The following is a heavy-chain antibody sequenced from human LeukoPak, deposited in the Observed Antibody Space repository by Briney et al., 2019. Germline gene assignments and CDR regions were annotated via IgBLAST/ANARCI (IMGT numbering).Heavy chain of an antibody. D-gene: IGHD6-13*01. V-gene: IGHV4-4*07. CDR1: GGSVSSYY. J-gene: IGHJ4*02. Sequence: PSETLSLTCTVSGGSVSSYYWSWIRQPAGKGLEWIGRIYTSGSTNYNPSLKSRVTMSVDTSKNQFSLKLSSVTAADTAAYYCARDRGFIAAAGTFDYWGQGTLVTVSS. CDR2: IYTSGST. CDR3: ARDRGFIAAAGTFDY.